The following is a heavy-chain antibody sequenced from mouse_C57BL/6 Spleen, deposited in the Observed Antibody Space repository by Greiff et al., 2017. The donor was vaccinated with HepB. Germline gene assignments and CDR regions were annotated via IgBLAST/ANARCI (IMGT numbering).Heavy chain of an antibody. J-gene: IGHJ2*01. CDR2: IHPNSGST. CDR3: AREGYQRYFDY. D-gene: IGHD2-2*01. V-gene: IGHV1-64*01. CDR1: GYTFTSYW. Sequence: VQLQQPGAELVKPGASVKLSCKASGYTFTSYWMHWVKQRPGQGLEWIGMIHPNSGSTNYNEKFKSKATLTVDKSSSTAYMQLSSLTSEDSAVYYCAREGYQRYFDYWGKGTTLTVSS.